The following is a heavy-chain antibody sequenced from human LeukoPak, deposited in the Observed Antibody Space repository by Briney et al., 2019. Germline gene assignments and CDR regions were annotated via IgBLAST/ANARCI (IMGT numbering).Heavy chain of an antibody. CDR2: ISGSGGST. Sequence: GGSLRLSCAASGFTFSDYYMSWIRQAPGKGLEWVSAISGSGGSTYYADSVKGRFTISRDNSKNTLYLQMNSLRAEDTAVYYCAKHGGYCSGGSCWQYNWFDPWGQGTLVTVSS. D-gene: IGHD2-15*01. CDR3: AKHGGYCSGGSCWQYNWFDP. V-gene: IGHV3-23*01. CDR1: GFTFSDYY. J-gene: IGHJ5*02.